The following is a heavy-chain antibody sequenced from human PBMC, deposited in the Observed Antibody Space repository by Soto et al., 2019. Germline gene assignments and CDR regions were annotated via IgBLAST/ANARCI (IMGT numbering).Heavy chain of an antibody. J-gene: IGHJ4*02. Sequence: ASVKVSCKASGYTFTSYAMNWVRQAPGQGLEWMGWINTNTGNPTYAQGFTGRFVFSLDTSVSTAYLQICSLKAEDTAVYYCARKGGMLANCTNGVCPYYSDYWGQGTLVTVSS. CDR3: ARKGGMLANCTNGVCPYYSDY. CDR2: INTNTGNP. V-gene: IGHV7-4-1*01. CDR1: GYTFTSYA. D-gene: IGHD2-8*01.